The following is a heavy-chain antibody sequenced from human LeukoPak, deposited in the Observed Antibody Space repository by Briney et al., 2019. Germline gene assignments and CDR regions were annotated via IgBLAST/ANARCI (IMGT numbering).Heavy chain of an antibody. D-gene: IGHD6-19*01. Sequence: SETLSLTCTVSGGSTSSGGYYWSWIRQHPGKGLEWIGNIYYSGSTYYNPSLESRVTISVDTSKNQFSLKLSSVTAADTAVSYCARERGWLDAFDIWGQGTMVTVSS. J-gene: IGHJ3*02. CDR1: GGSTSSGGYY. CDR2: IYYSGST. V-gene: IGHV4-31*03. CDR3: ARERGWLDAFDI.